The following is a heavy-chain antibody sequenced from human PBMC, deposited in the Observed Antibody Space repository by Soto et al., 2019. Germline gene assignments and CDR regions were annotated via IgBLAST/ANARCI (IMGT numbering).Heavy chain of an antibody. CDR1: GYDFRTYS. Sequence: QLVESGGGLVRPGGSLRHACRASGYDFRTYSMNWVRQAPGQGLEWIAYVSLDSDTIQYADSVKGRFTISRDDAENSLYLQMDSLRDEDTATYHCARLYYDYVWGQGTTVTVSS. V-gene: IGHV3-48*02. CDR3: ARLYYDYV. D-gene: IGHD3-3*01. CDR2: VSLDSDTI. J-gene: IGHJ6*02.